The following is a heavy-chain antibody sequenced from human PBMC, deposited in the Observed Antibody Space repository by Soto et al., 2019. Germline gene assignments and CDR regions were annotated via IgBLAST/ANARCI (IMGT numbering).Heavy chain of an antibody. J-gene: IGHJ6*02. CDR1: GFSLSEAHMG. CDR3: ARLRGSCSGGSCYYYCYAMDV. CDR2: ILSNDEE. Sequence: GPTLVNPTETLTLTCTVSGFSLSEAHMGVSWIRQPPGKALGWLAHILSNDEEVYSTSLENRRTISKDTSKSQVVLTLADTYPLDSATYSCARLRGSCSGGSCYYYCYAMDVWGQGTTVTVSS. D-gene: IGHD2-15*01. V-gene: IGHV2-26*01.